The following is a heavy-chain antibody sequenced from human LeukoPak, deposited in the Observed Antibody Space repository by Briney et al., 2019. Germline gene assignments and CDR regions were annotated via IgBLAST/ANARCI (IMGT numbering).Heavy chain of an antibody. CDR2: IYYSGST. CDR1: GGSISSSSYY. Sequence: PSETLSLTCTVSGGSISSSSYYWGWIRQPPGKGLEWIGSIYYSGSTYYNPSLKSRVTISVDTSKNQFSLKLSSVTAADTAVYYCARQRRDGYNPPPNWFDPWGQGTLVTVSS. D-gene: IGHD5-24*01. V-gene: IGHV4-39*01. CDR3: ARQRRDGYNPPPNWFDP. J-gene: IGHJ5*02.